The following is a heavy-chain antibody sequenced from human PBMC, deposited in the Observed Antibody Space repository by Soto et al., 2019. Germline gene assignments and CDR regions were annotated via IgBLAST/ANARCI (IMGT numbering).Heavy chain of an antibody. CDR2: ISAYNGNT. V-gene: IGHV1-18*01. J-gene: IGHJ6*02. CDR3: ARAYCSGISCYGGMDV. Sequence: ASVKVSCKASGYTFTSYGISWVRQAPGQGLEWMGWISAYNGNTNYAQKLQGRVTMTTETSTSTAYMELRSLRSDDTAVYYCARAYCSGISCYGGMDVWGQGTTVTVS. CDR1: GYTFTSYG. D-gene: IGHD2-15*01.